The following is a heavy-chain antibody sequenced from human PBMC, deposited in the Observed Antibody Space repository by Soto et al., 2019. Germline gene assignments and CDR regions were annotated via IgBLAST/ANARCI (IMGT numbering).Heavy chain of an antibody. Sequence: SLRISCAASRFTFSTYGVHGVLPTPGKWLEWVAVISYDGVNKYYADSVKGRFTISRDNSKNTLYLQMNSLRAEDTAVYYCAKSVYNWNDGFFEYWGQGTLVTISS. D-gene: IGHD1-1*01. CDR3: AKSVYNWNDGFFEY. CDR1: RFTFSTYG. CDR2: ISYDGVNK. V-gene: IGHV3-30*18. J-gene: IGHJ4*02.